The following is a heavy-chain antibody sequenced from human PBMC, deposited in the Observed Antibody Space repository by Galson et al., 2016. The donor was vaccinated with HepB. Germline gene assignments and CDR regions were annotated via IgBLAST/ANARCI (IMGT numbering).Heavy chain of an antibody. Sequence: SLRLSCAASGFTFSSYDMHWVRQATGKGLESVSTIGTAGDTYYPGSVKGRFTISRDNAKNSLHLQMNSLRVEDTAVYYCARDPEFLGITMVRGALDYWGQGTMVTVSS. D-gene: IGHD3-10*01. CDR2: IGTAGDT. CDR1: GFTFSSYD. V-gene: IGHV3-13*01. CDR3: ARDPEFLGITMVRGALDY. J-gene: IGHJ3*01.